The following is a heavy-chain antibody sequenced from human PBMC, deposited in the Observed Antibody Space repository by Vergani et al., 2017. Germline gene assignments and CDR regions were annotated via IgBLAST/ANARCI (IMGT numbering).Heavy chain of an antibody. CDR1: GYTFTGYY. V-gene: IGHV1-2*02. D-gene: IGHD3-9*01. CDR3: VRGGTFDWLST. J-gene: IGHJ5*02. Sequence: QVQLVQSGAEVKKPGASVKVSCKASGYTFTGYYMHWVRQAPGQGLEWMGWINPQNGGTQYAEKLKGRVTMTRDTSITTAYMELTSLTSDDTAVYYCVRGGTFDWLSTWGQGTLVTVSS. CDR2: INPQNGGT.